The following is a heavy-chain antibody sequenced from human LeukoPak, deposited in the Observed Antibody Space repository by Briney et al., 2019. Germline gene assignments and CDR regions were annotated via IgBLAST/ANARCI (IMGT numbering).Heavy chain of an antibody. Sequence: GGSLRLSCAACGFTFSSFEMNWVRQAPGKGPEWVSYISSSATEKYYADSVKGRFTISRDNAKNTLFLQMNSLRAEDTAVYYCARRTFGAFAIWGQGTMVTVSS. CDR2: ISSSATEK. CDR3: ARRTFGAFAI. V-gene: IGHV3-48*03. J-gene: IGHJ3*02. D-gene: IGHD3-16*01. CDR1: GFTFSSFE.